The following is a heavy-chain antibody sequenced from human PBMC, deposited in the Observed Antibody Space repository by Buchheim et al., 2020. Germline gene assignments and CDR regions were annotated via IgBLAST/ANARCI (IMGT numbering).Heavy chain of an antibody. D-gene: IGHD2-8*02. Sequence: QVQLVQSGAEVKKPGASVKVSCKASGYTFTSYYMHWVRQAPGQGLEWMGIINPSGGSTSYPQKFQGRVTMTRDTSTSTVYMGLSSLRSEDTAVYYCAREAYCTGGVCYRGEWVDYWGQGTL. CDR3: AREAYCTGGVCYRGEWVDY. J-gene: IGHJ4*02. CDR2: INPSGGST. CDR1: GYTFTSYY. V-gene: IGHV1-46*03.